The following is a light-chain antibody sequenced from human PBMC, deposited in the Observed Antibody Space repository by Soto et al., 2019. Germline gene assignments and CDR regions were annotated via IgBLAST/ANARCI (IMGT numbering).Light chain of an antibody. CDR2: GAS. CDR1: QSVISA. Sequence: EIVMTQSPATLSVSPGERVTLSCRASQSVISALAWYLQKPGQVPRLLIYGASTRATGIPARFSASGSGTEFTLTISSLQSEDFAIYYCHQYNSWPPGTFGQGTKVDIK. V-gene: IGKV3-15*01. CDR3: HQYNSWPPGT. J-gene: IGKJ2*01.